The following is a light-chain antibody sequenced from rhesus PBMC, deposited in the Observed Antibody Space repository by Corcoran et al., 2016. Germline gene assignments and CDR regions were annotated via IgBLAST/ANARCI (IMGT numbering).Light chain of an antibody. CDR1: ENVNNY. CDR2: KSS. Sequence: DIQMTQSPSSLSASVGDRVTITCRASENVNNYLNWYQQKPGKAPKLLIYKSSTFQSWDPSRFSGSGSGTDYTFTISSRQPEDVATYYCQHGYGTPFTFGPGTKLDIK. CDR3: QHGYGTPFT. V-gene: IGKV1-74*01. J-gene: IGKJ3*01.